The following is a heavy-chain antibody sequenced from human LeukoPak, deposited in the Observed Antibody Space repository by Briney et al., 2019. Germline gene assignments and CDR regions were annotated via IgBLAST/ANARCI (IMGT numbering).Heavy chain of an antibody. D-gene: IGHD2-2*01. J-gene: IGHJ5*02. Sequence: PGRSLRLSCAASGFTFSSYGMHWVRQAPGKGLEWVAVIWYDGSNKYYADSVKGRFTISRDNSKNTLYLQMNSLRAEDTAVYYCARGVVPAAPWGQGTLVTVSS. CDR2: IWYDGSNK. CDR1: GFTFSSYG. V-gene: IGHV3-33*01. CDR3: ARGVVPAAP.